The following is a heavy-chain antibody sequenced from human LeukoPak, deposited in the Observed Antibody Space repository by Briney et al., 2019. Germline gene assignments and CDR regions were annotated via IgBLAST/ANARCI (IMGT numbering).Heavy chain of an antibody. Sequence: GGSLRLSCAASGFTFSSYSMNWVRQAPGKGLEWVSAISGSGGSTYYADSVKGRFTISRDNSKNTLYLQMNSLRAEDTAVYYCAKLEGGYYFDYWGQGTLVTVSS. J-gene: IGHJ4*02. CDR3: AKLEGGYYFDY. CDR2: ISGSGGST. D-gene: IGHD3-3*01. CDR1: GFTFSSYS. V-gene: IGHV3-23*01.